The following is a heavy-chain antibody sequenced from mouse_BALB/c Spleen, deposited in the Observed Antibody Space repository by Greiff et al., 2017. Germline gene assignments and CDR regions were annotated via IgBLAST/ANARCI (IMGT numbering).Heavy chain of an antibody. CDR1: GYTFTSYW. CDR3: ARDPHYYGLYFDV. V-gene: IGHV1S81*02. CDR2: INPSNGRT. D-gene: IGHD1-2*01. J-gene: IGHJ1*01. Sequence: QVQLQQPGAELVKPGASVKLSCKASGYTFTSYWMHWVKQRPGQGLEWIGEINPSNGRTNYNEKFKSKATLTVDKSSSTAYMQLSSLTSEDSAVYYCARDPHYYGLYFDVWGAGTTVTVSS.